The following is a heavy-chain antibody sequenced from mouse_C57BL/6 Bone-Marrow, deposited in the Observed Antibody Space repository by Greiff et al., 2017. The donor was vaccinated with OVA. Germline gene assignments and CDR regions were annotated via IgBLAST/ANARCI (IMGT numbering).Heavy chain of an antibody. Sequence: VQLQQSGAELVKPGASVKLSCTASGFNFTDYYMHWVKQRPDQGLEWIGRIDPEDGDTKYAPKFQGKATITADTSSNTAYLQLSSLTSEDTAVYYCAGDYYGSSYVYWDFDVWGTGTTVTVSS. J-gene: IGHJ1*03. CDR2: IDPEDGDT. CDR3: AGDYYGSSYVYWDFDV. D-gene: IGHD1-1*01. V-gene: IGHV14-2*01. CDR1: GFNFTDYY.